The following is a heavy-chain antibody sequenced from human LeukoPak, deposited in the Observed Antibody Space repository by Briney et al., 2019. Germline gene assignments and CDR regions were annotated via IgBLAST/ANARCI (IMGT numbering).Heavy chain of an antibody. D-gene: IGHD4-23*01. Sequence: GGSLSLSCAASGFTFSSYSMIWVRQAPGKGLEWVSYISSSSSYIYYADSMKGRFTISRDNAKSSLYLQMNSLRAEDTAVYYCAREGNMVVTPGSFDIWGQGTMVTVSS. CDR2: ISSSSSYI. CDR3: AREGNMVVTPGSFDI. V-gene: IGHV3-21*01. J-gene: IGHJ3*02. CDR1: GFTFSSYS.